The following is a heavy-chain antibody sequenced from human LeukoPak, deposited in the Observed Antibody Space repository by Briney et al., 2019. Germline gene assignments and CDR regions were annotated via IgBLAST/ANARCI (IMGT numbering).Heavy chain of an antibody. CDR1: GFTFTSSA. V-gene: IGHV1-58*01. CDR3: ARVAYIAARPGLWYYYYGMDV. D-gene: IGHD6-6*01. J-gene: IGHJ6*02. Sequence: ASVKVSCKASGFTFTSSAVQWVRQARGQRLEWIGWIVVGSGNTNYAQKFQERVTITRDMSTSTAYMELSSLRSEDTAVYYCARVAYIAARPGLWYYYYGMDVWGQGTTVTVSS. CDR2: IVVGSGNT.